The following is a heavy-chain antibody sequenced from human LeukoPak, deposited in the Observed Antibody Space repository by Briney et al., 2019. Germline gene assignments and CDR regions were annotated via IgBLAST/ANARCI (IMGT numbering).Heavy chain of an antibody. D-gene: IGHD3-10*01. CDR3: VAEEYGTGSYYKFAF. V-gene: IGHV4-39*01. CDR1: SXSIGSDAVY. J-gene: IGHJ4*02. CDR2: VHYPRSYSGTP. Sequence: AETLSLPWSVSSXSIGSDAVYWGSIRPSPGKGLGWIGCVHYPRSYSGTPYYNPSLESRVTVSTDRSKTLCSLKLTSVTAADTAVYYCVAEEYGTGSYYKFAFWGKGALVTVSS.